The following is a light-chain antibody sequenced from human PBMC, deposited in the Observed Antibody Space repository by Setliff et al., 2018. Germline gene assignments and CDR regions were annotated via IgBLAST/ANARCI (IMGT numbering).Light chain of an antibody. CDR1: SIDVGGCSY. CDR2: DVN. J-gene: IGLJ1*01. V-gene: IGLV2-8*01. CDR3: SSYTGSNTFV. Sequence: QSALTQPPSASGSPGQSITISCAGPSIDVGGCSYVSWYQQRPGEVPQLIIYDVNKRPSGVPDRFSGSKSGNTASLTASGLQAEDEADYYCSSYTGSNTFVFGTGTKV.